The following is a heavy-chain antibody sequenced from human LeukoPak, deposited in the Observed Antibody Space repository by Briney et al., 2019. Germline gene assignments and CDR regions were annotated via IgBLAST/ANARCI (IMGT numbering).Heavy chain of an antibody. CDR3: AREDHSNYNY. J-gene: IGHJ4*02. Sequence: PGGSLRLSCTVSGFTFSSDWISWFRQAPGKGLEWVANIKQDGGERFYVDSVKGRFTISRDNAKNSLYLQMNSLRVEDTAVYYCAREDHSNYNYWGQGTLVTVSS. CDR2: IKQDGGER. V-gene: IGHV3-7*01. CDR1: GFTFSSDW. D-gene: IGHD4-11*01.